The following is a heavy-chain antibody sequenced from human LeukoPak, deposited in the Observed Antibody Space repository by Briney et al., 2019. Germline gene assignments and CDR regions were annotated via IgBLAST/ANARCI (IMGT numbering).Heavy chain of an antibody. CDR2: IYTSGST. Sequence: PSETLSLTCTVSGGSISSGSYYWSWIRQLAGKGLEWIGRIYTSGSTNYNPSLKSRVTISVDTSKNQFSLKLSSVTAADTAVYYCAREELTGFGWFDPWGQGTLVTVSS. V-gene: IGHV4-61*02. CDR3: AREELTGFGWFDP. J-gene: IGHJ5*02. D-gene: IGHD3-16*01. CDR1: GGSISSGSYY.